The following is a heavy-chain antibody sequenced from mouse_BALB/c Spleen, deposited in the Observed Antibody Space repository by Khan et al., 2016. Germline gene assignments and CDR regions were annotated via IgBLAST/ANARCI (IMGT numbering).Heavy chain of an antibody. Sequence: QVQLKESGAELVRPGVSVKISCKGSGYTFTDYDMHWVKQSHAKSLEWFGIIITYYVDPTYNQKFKNKATMTVDKSSNTAYMELARLTSEDSAIYYCVRGTTALYYALDYWGQGTSVTVSS. CDR1: GYTFTDYD. J-gene: IGHJ4*01. CDR3: VRGTTALYYALDY. D-gene: IGHD1-2*01. V-gene: IGHV1S137*01. CDR2: IITYYVDP.